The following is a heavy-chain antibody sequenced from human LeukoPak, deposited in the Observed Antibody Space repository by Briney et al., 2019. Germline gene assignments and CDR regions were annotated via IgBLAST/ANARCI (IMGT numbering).Heavy chain of an antibody. Sequence: ASVKVSCKASGYTFTGYYMHWGRQAPGQGLEWMGWINPNSGGTNYAPKFQGRVTMTRDTYISTAYMGLCKLRSDDTTVFYYASRPDYSGNSGYYYYYMDVWGKATTVSV. CDR2: INPNSGGT. J-gene: IGHJ6*03. CDR1: GYTFTGYY. D-gene: IGHD4-23*01. V-gene: IGHV1-2*02. CDR3: ASRPDYSGNSGYYYYYMDV.